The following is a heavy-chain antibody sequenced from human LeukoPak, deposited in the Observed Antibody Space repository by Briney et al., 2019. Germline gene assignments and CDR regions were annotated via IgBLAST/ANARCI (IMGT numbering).Heavy chain of an antibody. Sequence: GGSLRLSCAAAGFTFSSYGMHWVRQAAGRGLDWVAVIWYDGSNKYYRDSVKGRFTISRDTSKNKLTLQMNSLRAEDTAVYYCARRFGDDAFDIWGQGTVVTVSS. CDR1: GFTFSSYG. CDR2: IWYDGSNK. V-gene: IGHV3-33*01. D-gene: IGHD3-10*01. CDR3: ARRFGDDAFDI. J-gene: IGHJ3*02.